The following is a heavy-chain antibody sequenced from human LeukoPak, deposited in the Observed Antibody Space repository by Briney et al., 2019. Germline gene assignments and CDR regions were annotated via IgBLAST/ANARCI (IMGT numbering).Heavy chain of an antibody. CDR1: GFTFSSYS. Sequence: GSLRLSCAASGFTFSSYSMNWVRQPPGKGLEWIGSIYYSGSTYYNPSLKSRVTISVDTSKNQLSLKLSSVTAADTAVYFCARSGGLWLLTYYFDYWGQGTLVTVSS. V-gene: IGHV4-39*07. J-gene: IGHJ4*02. CDR2: IYYSGST. CDR3: ARSGGLWLLTYYFDY. D-gene: IGHD3-22*01.